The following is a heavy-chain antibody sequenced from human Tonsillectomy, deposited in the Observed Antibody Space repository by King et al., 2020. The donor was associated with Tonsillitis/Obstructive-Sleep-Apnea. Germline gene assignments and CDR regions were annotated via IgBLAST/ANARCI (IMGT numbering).Heavy chain of an antibody. D-gene: IGHD5-18*01. V-gene: IGHV4-34*01. CDR3: ARVRSYRYNSGYPIDY. Sequence: QVQLQQWGAGLLKPSETLSLTCAVYGGSFSDYYWSWLRQPPGKGLEWIGEINHSGSTNYNPSLKSRVTISVDPSKNQFSLRLSSVTAAHTPVYYCARVRSYRYNSGYPIDYWGQGTLVTVSS. J-gene: IGHJ4*02. CDR1: GGSFSDYY. CDR2: INHSGST.